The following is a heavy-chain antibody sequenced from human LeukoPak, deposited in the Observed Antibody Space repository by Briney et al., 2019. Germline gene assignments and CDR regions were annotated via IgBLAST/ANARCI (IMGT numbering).Heavy chain of an antibody. CDR2: IYYSGST. Sequence: SETLSLTCTVSGGSISSYYWGWIRQPPGKGLEWIGYIYYSGSTNCNPSLKSQLTISVDTSKNQFSLKLSSVTAADTAVYYCAREWLRFGLDWFDPWGQGTLVTVSS. CDR3: AREWLRFGLDWFDP. V-gene: IGHV4-59*12. D-gene: IGHD5-12*01. J-gene: IGHJ5*02. CDR1: GGSISSYY.